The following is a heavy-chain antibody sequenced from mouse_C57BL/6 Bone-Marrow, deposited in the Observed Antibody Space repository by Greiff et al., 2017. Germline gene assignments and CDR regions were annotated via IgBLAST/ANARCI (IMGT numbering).Heavy chain of an antibody. J-gene: IGHJ2*01. CDR1: GYTFTSYW. Sequence: QVQLQQPGAELVKPGASVKLSCKASGYTFTSYWMQWVKQRPGQGLEWIGEIDPSDSYTNYNQKFKGKATLTVDTSSSTAYMQLSSLTSEDSAVYYCARYGPILLDYWGQVTTLTVSS. CDR2: IDPSDSYT. CDR3: ARYGPILLDY. V-gene: IGHV1-50*01. D-gene: IGHD1-1*02.